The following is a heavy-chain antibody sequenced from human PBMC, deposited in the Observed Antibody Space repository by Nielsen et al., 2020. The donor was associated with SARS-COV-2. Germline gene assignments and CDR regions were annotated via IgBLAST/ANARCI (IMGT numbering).Heavy chain of an antibody. V-gene: IGHV4-59*08. CDR3: ARRQTWTSYSSSWYYYYYGMDV. Sequence: SETLSLTCTVSGGSISSYYWSWIRQPPGKGLEWIGYIYSSGSTNYNPSLKSRLTISVDTSKNQFSLNLSSVTAADTALYYCARRQTWTSYSSSWYYYYYGMDVWGQGTTVTVSS. CDR1: GGSISSYY. J-gene: IGHJ6*02. D-gene: IGHD6-13*01. CDR2: IYSSGST.